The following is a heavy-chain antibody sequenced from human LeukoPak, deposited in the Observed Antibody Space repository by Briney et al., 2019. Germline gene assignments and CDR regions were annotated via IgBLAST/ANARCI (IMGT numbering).Heavy chain of an antibody. J-gene: IGHJ6*04. Sequence: GASVTVSCKASGGTFSSYASSWVRQPPGQGLEGMGGIIPVFGTENYAQKFQGRVTITADASTSTAYMERSSLGSEDKAVYYCARGDMGMDVWGKGTTVSVSS. D-gene: IGHD2-15*01. CDR3: ARGDMGMDV. V-gene: IGHV1-69*13. CDR1: GGTFSSYA. CDR2: IIPVFGTE.